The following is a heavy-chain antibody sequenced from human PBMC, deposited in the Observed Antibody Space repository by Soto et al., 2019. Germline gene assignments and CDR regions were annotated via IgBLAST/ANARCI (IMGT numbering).Heavy chain of an antibody. CDR3: ASPGYCSSTSCYEPFDY. CDR1: GGTFSSYT. CDR2: IIPILGIA. D-gene: IGHD2-2*01. J-gene: IGHJ4*02. Sequence: ASVKVSCKASGGTFSSYTISWVRQAPGQGLEWMGRIIPILGIANYAQKFQGRVTITADKSTSTAYMELSSLRSEDTAVYYCASPGYCSSTSCYEPFDYWGQGTLVTVSS. V-gene: IGHV1-69*02.